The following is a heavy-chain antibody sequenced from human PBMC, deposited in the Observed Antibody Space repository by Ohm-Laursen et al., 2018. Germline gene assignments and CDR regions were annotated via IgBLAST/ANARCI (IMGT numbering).Heavy chain of an antibody. J-gene: IGHJ3*02. CDR2: IYYSGST. Sequence: SDTLSLTCTVSGASMIDYYWNWIRQPPGKGLEWIGYIYYSGSTYYNPSLKSRVTISVDTSKNQFSLKLSSVTAADTAVYYCARKYDSRFDAFDIWGQGTMVTVSS. V-gene: IGHV4-59*07. CDR3: ARKYDSRFDAFDI. CDR1: GASMIDYY. D-gene: IGHD3-22*01.